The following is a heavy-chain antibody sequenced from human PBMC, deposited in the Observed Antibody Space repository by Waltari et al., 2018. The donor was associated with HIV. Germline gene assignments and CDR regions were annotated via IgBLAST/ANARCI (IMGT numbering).Heavy chain of an antibody. CDR2: INPNSGGT. D-gene: IGHD3-3*01. J-gene: IGHJ5*02. Sequence: QVQLVQSGAVVRKTGASVKVSCKASGYTSTGPFLHWVRQAPGQGLEWMGWINPNSGGTNYAQKFQDRVTMTRDTSISTAYMELSRLRSDDTAVYYCARDFKGAVTIFGVVHNWFDPWGQGTLVTVSS. V-gene: IGHV1-2*02. CDR1: GYTSTGPF. CDR3: ARDFKGAVTIFGVVHNWFDP.